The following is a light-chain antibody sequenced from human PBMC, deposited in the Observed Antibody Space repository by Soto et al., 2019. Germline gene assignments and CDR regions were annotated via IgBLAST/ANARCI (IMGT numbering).Light chain of an antibody. CDR2: GAS. J-gene: IGKJ4*01. CDR3: QQYYNWLT. V-gene: IGKV3D-15*01. Sequence: EIVMTQSPATLSVSPGGRATLSCRASQSISDTLAWYQQKPGQAPRLLIFGASTTATGIPDRFSGSGSGTDFTLTISRLEPEDFAVYYCQQYYNWLTFGGGTKVDIK. CDR1: QSISDT.